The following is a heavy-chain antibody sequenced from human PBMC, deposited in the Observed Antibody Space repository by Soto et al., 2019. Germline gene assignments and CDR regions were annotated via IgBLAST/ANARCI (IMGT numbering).Heavy chain of an antibody. Sequence: ASVKVSCKVSGYTLTELSMHWVRQAPGKGLEWMGGFDPEDGETVYAQKFLGRVTMTEDTSTDTAYMELSSLRSEDTAVYYCATHPNYNYGMDVWGQGTTVTVS. CDR2: FDPEDGET. CDR1: GYTLTELS. V-gene: IGHV1-24*01. CDR3: ATHPNYNYGMDV. J-gene: IGHJ6*02.